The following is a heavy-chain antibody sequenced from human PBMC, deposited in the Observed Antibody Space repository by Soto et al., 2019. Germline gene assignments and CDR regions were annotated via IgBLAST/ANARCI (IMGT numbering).Heavy chain of an antibody. J-gene: IGHJ4*02. Sequence: QVQLQQWGAGLLKPSETLSLTCAVYGGSFSGYYWSWIRQPPGKGLEWIGEINHSGSTKYNPSLKSRVTISVDTSKNQFSLKLSSVTAADTAVYYCATLRATTVTTNFDYWGQGTLVTVSS. CDR1: GGSFSGYY. CDR2: INHSGST. CDR3: ATLRATTVTTNFDY. V-gene: IGHV4-34*01. D-gene: IGHD4-17*01.